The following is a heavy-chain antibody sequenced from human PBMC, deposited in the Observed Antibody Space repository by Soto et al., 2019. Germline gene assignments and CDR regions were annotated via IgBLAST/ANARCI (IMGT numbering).Heavy chain of an antibody. CDR2: IIPILGIA. J-gene: IGHJ6*02. V-gene: IGHV1-69*02. CDR1: GGTFSSYT. Sequence: QVQLVQSGAEVKKPGSSVKVSCKASGGTFSSYTISWVRQAPGQGLEWMGRIIPILGIANYAQKFQGRVTITADKSTSTAYMELSSLRSEDTAVYYCARTGAYQLLNYYGMDVWGQGTTVTVSS. CDR3: ARTGAYQLLNYYGMDV. D-gene: IGHD2-2*01.